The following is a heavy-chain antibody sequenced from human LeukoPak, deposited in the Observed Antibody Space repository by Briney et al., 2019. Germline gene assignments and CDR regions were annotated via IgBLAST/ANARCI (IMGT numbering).Heavy chain of an antibody. Sequence: GGSLRLSCAASGFTLSSYWMHWVRQAPGKGLVWVSRINSDGGTTNYADSVKGRFTISRDNAKNTLYLQMDSLRAEDTAVYYCARGPGYSSSWYGTDLWGQGALVTVSS. CDR1: GFTLSSYW. V-gene: IGHV3-74*01. J-gene: IGHJ5*02. D-gene: IGHD6-13*01. CDR3: ARGPGYSSSWYGTDL. CDR2: INSDGGTT.